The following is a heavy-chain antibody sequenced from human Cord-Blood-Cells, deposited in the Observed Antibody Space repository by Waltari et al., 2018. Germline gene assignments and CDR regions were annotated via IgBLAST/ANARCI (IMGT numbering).Heavy chain of an antibody. V-gene: IGHV3-73*02. CDR2: SRSKANSYAT. J-gene: IGHJ6*03. CDR1: GFTFSGSA. Sequence: EVQLVESGGGLVQPGGSLKLSCAASGFTFSGSAMHWVRQASGKGLEWGGRSRSKANSYATAYAASVKGRFTISRDDSKNTAYLQMNSLKTEDTAVYYCTREYYMDVWGKGTTVTVSS. CDR3: TREYYMDV.